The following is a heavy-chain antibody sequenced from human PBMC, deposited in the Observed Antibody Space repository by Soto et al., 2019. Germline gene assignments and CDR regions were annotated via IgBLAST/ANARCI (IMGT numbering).Heavy chain of an antibody. D-gene: IGHD3-16*02. CDR3: ARDGLLFSGPYRPSRFDY. CDR2: IKHDTSEA. J-gene: IGHJ4*02. V-gene: IGHV3-7*03. CDR1: GFKFSDYW. Sequence: GGSLRLSCAASGFKFSDYWMSWVRQAPGKGLEWVGNIKHDTSEAHYADSVKGRFTITRDNVKNFLFLQMNGLRSDDTASYYCARDGLLFSGPYRPSRFDYWGLGTLVTVSS.